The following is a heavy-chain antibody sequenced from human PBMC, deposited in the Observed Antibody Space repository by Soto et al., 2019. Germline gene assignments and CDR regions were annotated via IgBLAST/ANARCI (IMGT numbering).Heavy chain of an antibody. CDR2: MYWNEEK. CDR1: GFSLTTSGVG. D-gene: IGHD3-3*01. Sequence: QITLNESGPTVVRPTETLTLTCRFSGFSLTTSGVGVGWIRQSPGKAPEWLALMYWNEEKRYSASLKSRLTITKDTSKNQVVLTVSDLDPTDTATYYCAHRVLRTVFGLVTTTAIYFDFWGQGTPVAVSS. J-gene: IGHJ4*02. V-gene: IGHV2-5*01. CDR3: AHRVLRTVFGLVTTTAIYFDF.